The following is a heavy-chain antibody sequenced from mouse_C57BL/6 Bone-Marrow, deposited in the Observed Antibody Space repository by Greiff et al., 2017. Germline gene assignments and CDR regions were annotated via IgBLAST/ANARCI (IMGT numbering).Heavy chain of an antibody. CDR1: GYTFTDYY. Sequence: VQLQQSGPELVKPGASVKISCKASGYTFTDYYMNWVKQSHGKSLEWIGDINPNNGGTSYNQKFKGKATLTVDKSSSTAYMELRSLTSEDSAVYYCARGLYYDYPVDYWGQGTTLTVSS. D-gene: IGHD2-4*01. V-gene: IGHV1-26*01. CDR2: INPNNGGT. J-gene: IGHJ2*01. CDR3: ARGLYYDYPVDY.